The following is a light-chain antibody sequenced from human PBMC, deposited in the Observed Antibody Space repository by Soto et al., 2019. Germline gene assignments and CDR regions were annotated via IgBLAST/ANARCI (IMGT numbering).Light chain of an antibody. Sequence: QSVLTQPASVSGSPGQSITISCTGTNSDVGSYDLVSWYQQHPGKAPKLMIYETRQRPSGVSNRFSGSKSGSTASLTISGLQAEDEADDYCCSYASDTTSPVVFGGGTKLTVL. CDR1: NSDVGSYDL. CDR2: ETR. CDR3: CSYASDTTSPVV. J-gene: IGLJ2*01. V-gene: IGLV2-23*01.